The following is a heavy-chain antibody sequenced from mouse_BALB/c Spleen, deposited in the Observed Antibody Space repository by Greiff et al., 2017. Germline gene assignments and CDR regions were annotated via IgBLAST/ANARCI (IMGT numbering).Heavy chain of an antibody. J-gene: IGHJ3*01. CDR1: GFNIKDTY. CDR3: APYDYDEGGFAY. D-gene: IGHD2-4*01. CDR2: IDPANGTT. V-gene: IGHV14-3*02. Sequence: VQLQQSGAELVKPGASVKLSCTASGFNIKDTYMHWVKQRPEQGLEWIGRIDPANGTTKYDPKFQGKATITADTSSNTAYLQLSSLTSEDTAVYYCAPYDYDEGGFAYWGQGTLVTVAA.